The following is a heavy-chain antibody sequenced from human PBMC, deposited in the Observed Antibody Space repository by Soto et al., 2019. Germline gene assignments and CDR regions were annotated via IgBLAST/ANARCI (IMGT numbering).Heavy chain of an antibody. J-gene: IGHJ4*02. CDR2: ISGSGGST. D-gene: IGHD6-13*01. Sequence: GGFLRLSCAASGFTFSSYAMSWVRQAPGKGLEWVSAISGSGGSTYYADSVKGRFTISRDNSKNTLYLQMNSLRAEDTAVYYCAKVGEQQLVPYYFDYWGQGTLVTVPS. CDR3: AKVGEQQLVPYYFDY. V-gene: IGHV3-23*01. CDR1: GFTFSSYA.